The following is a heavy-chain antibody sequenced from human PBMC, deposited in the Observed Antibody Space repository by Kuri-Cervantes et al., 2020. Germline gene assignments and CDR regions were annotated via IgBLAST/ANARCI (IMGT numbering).Heavy chain of an antibody. Sequence: SETLSLTCTVSGGSISSYYWSWIRQPPGKGLEWIGYIYYSGSTNYNPSLKSRVTISVDTSKNQFSLKPSSVTAADTAVYYCARRSGWYGNFDYWGQGTLVTVSS. J-gene: IGHJ4*02. CDR1: GGSISSYY. CDR3: ARRSGWYGNFDY. CDR2: IYYSGST. V-gene: IGHV4-59*01. D-gene: IGHD6-19*01.